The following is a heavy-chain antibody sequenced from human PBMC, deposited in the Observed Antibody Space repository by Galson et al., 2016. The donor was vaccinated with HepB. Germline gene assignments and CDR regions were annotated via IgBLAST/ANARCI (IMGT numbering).Heavy chain of an antibody. Sequence: LRLSCATSGFNFNIYWMSWVRQAPGKGLEWVANMNQDGAEKYYVDSVKGRFTISRDNAKNSLYLQMSSLRAEDTAVYFCARNRGYSGFEDYWGQGTLVTVSS. V-gene: IGHV3-7*01. D-gene: IGHD5-12*01. CDR2: MNQDGAEK. J-gene: IGHJ4*02. CDR3: ARNRGYSGFEDY. CDR1: GFNFNIYW.